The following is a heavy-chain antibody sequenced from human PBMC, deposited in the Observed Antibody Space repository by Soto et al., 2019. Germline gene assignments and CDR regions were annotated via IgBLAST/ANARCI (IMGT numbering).Heavy chain of an antibody. CDR3: ARGRVRYSRSKYIET. CDR1: GYTFTNYD. Sequence: QVQLVQSGAEVKKPGASVKVSCKASGYTFTNYDINWVRQAAGQGPEWMGWMNPDTGHTGYARKSRGRVSMTRDTSTSTTYMELSSLRSDDTDIYYCARGRVRYSRSKYIETWGRGTLVTVSS. V-gene: IGHV1-8*01. J-gene: IGHJ5*02. CDR2: MNPDTGHT. D-gene: IGHD6-6*01.